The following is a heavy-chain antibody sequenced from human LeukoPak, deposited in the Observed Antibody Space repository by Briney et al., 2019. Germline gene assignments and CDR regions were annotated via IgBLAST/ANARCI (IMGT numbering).Heavy chain of an antibody. J-gene: IGHJ5*02. V-gene: IGHV3-7*01. CDR3: AKDGIAVAGAPNWFDP. CDR2: IKQDGSEK. CDR1: GFTFSSYW. Sequence: PGGSLRLSCAASGFTFSSYWMSWVRQAPGKGLEWVANIKQDGSEKYYVDSVKGRFTISRDNAKNSLYLQMNSLRAEDTAVYYCAKDGIAVAGAPNWFDPWGQGTLVTVSS. D-gene: IGHD6-19*01.